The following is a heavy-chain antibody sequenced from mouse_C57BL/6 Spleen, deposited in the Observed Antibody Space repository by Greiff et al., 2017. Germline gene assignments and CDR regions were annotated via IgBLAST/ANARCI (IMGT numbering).Heavy chain of an antibody. D-gene: IGHD1-1*01. J-gene: IGHJ3*01. CDR1: GYTFTSYW. Sequence: QVQLQQPGAEPVRPGSSVKLSCKASGYTFTSYWMHWVKQRPIQGLEWIGNIDPSDSETHYNQKFKDKATLTVDKSSSTAYMQLSSLTSEDSAVYYCARWYYGSRSWFAYWGQGTLVTVSA. CDR2: IDPSDSET. V-gene: IGHV1-52*01. CDR3: ARWYYGSRSWFAY.